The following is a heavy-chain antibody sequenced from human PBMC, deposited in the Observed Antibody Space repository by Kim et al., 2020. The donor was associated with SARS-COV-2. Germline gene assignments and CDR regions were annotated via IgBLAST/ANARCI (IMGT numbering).Heavy chain of an antibody. D-gene: IGHD1-26*01. CDR2: ISYDGSNK. V-gene: IGHV3-30*04. Sequence: GGSLRLSCAASGFTFSSYAMHWVRQAPGKGLEWVAVISYDGSNKYYADSVKGRFTISRDNSKNTLXXQMNSLRAEDTAVYYCARAKXGSYFHPFDYWGQGXXXTVSS. CDR1: GFTFSSYA. J-gene: IGHJ4*02. CDR3: ARAKXGSYFHPFDY.